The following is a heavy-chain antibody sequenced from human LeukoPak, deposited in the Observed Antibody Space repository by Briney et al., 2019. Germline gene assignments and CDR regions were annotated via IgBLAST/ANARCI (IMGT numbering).Heavy chain of an antibody. V-gene: IGHV4-34*01. J-gene: IGHJ4*02. CDR3: ARSSSGWYDRFDY. CDR1: GGSFSGYS. Sequence: SETLSLTCAVYGGSFSGYSWSWIRQPPEKGLEWIGDINQSGSTNYNPSLKSRVTMSVDTSKNQFSLKLSSVTAADTAVYYCARSSSGWYDRFDYWGQGTLVTVSS. CDR2: INQSGST. D-gene: IGHD6-19*01.